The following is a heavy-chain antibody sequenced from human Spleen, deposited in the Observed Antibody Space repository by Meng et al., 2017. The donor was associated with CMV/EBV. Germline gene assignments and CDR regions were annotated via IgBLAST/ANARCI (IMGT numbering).Heavy chain of an antibody. V-gene: IGHV1-18*01. J-gene: IGHJ6*02. CDR3: ASAWDYYYGLDV. Sequence: ASVKVSCKASGGTFSSYAISWVRQAPGQGLEWMAWITVSNGNANYARSLQDRVTVTIDTSTTTIHLEMRNLRSDDTAVYYCASAWDYYYGLDVWGQGTTVTVSS. CDR2: ITVSNGNA. CDR1: GGTFSSYA. D-gene: IGHD1-26*01.